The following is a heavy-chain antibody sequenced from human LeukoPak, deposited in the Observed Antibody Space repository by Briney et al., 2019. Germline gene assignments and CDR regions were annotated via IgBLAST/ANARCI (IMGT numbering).Heavy chain of an antibody. CDR3: AGEVRLGELSP. D-gene: IGHD3-16*02. CDR1: GFTFSSYA. Sequence: PGGSLRLSCAASGFTFSSYAMHWVRQAPGKGLEWVAVVSYDGSNKYYADSVKGRFTISRDNSKNTLYLQMNSLRAEDTAVYYCAGEVRLGELSPWGQGTLVTASS. J-gene: IGHJ5*02. CDR2: VSYDGSNK. V-gene: IGHV3-30-3*01.